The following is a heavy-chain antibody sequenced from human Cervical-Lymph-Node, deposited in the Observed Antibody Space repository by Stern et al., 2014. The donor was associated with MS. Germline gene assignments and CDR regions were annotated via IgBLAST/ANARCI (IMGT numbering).Heavy chain of an antibody. D-gene: IGHD3-22*01. CDR1: GDSVSSGTYY. V-gene: IGHV4-61*02. J-gene: IGHJ2*01. CDR2: IYTRGST. CDR3: ARLVHHYDASGYDFDSSSWYVDL. Sequence: QVQLQESGPGLVKPSQTLSLTCTVSGDSVSSGTYYWSWIRQPAGKGLEWMGNIYTRGSTNYSPSLRSRVTILMDTSKNQFSLMLYSVTAADTAVYYCARLVHHYDASGYDFDSSSWYVDLWGRGTPVTVSS.